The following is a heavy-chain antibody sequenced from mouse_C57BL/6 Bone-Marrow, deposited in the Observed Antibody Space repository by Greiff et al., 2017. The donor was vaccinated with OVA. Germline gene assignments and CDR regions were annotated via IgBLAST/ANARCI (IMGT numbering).Heavy chain of an antibody. J-gene: IGHJ4*01. Sequence: VQLQQPGAELVKPGASVKMSCKASGYTFTSYWITWVKQRPGQGLEWIGDIYPGSGSTNYNEKFKSKATLTVDTSSSTAYMRLSSLTSEDSAVYYCARFGVGSYAMDYWGQGTSVTVSS. D-gene: IGHD1-1*01. CDR2: IYPGSGST. V-gene: IGHV1-55*01. CDR1: GYTFTSYW. CDR3: ARFGVGSYAMDY.